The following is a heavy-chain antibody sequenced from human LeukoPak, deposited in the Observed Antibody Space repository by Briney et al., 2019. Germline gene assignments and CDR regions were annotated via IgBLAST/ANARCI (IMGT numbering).Heavy chain of an antibody. V-gene: IGHV1-18*01. Sequence: GASEKVSCKASGYTFTSYGISWVRQAPGQGLEWMGWISAYNGNTNYAQKLQGRVTMTTDTSTSTAYMELRSLRSDDTAVYYCARATSNDILTGRHFDYWGQGTLVTVSS. CDR3: ARATSNDILTGRHFDY. CDR2: ISAYNGNT. D-gene: IGHD3-9*01. CDR1: GYTFTSYG. J-gene: IGHJ4*02.